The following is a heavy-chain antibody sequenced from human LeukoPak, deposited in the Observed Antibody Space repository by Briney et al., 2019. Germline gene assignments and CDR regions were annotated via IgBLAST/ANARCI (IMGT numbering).Heavy chain of an antibody. CDR1: GYTFTTYY. D-gene: IGHD5-24*01. Sequence: ASVKVSCKASGYTFTTYYMHWVRQAPGQGLEWMGIINPSGGGTNYAQKFQGRVTMTRDTSTSTVYMELSSLRSEDTAVYYCARGGDGYIYFDYWGQGTLVTVSS. CDR2: INPSGGGT. J-gene: IGHJ4*02. V-gene: IGHV1-46*01. CDR3: ARGGDGYIYFDY.